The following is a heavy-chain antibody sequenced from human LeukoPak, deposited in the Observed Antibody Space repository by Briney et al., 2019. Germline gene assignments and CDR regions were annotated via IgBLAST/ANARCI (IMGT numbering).Heavy chain of an antibody. CDR2: IYYSGST. D-gene: IGHD1-1*01. Sequence: SEPLSLPFTVSGGSISSYYWSWIRQPPGKGLEWIGDIYYSGSTNYNPSLKSRVTISVDTSKNQFSLKLSSVTAADTAVYYCARGGSHWLDYWGQGTLVTVSS. J-gene: IGHJ4*02. CDR1: GGSISSYY. V-gene: IGHV4-59*01. CDR3: ARGGSHWLDY.